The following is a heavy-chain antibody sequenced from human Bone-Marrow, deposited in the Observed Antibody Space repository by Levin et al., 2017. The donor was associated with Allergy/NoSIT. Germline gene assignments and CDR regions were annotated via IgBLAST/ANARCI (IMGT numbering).Heavy chain of an antibody. CDR1: GFIFSNYA. CDR2: IGRSGYSS. Sequence: GGSLRLSCAASGFIFSNYAMSWVRQAPGKGLEWVSSIGRSGYSSYYADSVKGRFTISRDNSENTLYLQMNSLRVEDTAVYYCAPLYEEDDYWGQGTLVTVSS. V-gene: IGHV3-23*01. CDR3: APLYEEDDY. D-gene: IGHD2-2*02. J-gene: IGHJ4*02.